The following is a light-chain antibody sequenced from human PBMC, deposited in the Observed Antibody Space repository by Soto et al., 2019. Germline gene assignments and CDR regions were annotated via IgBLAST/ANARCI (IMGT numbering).Light chain of an antibody. CDR1: GSDVGGYEY. J-gene: IGLJ1*01. Sequence: QSVLTQPASVSGSPGQSITICCTGTGSDVGGYEYVSWYQQHPGKVPKLMIYEVSDRPSGVSTRFSGSKSGNTASLTISGLQDEDEADYYCASYTSTYTYVLGSGTKVNV. CDR3: ASYTSTYTYV. V-gene: IGLV2-14*01. CDR2: EVS.